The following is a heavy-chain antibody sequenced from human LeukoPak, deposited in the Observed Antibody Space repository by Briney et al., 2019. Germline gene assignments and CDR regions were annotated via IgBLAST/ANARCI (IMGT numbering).Heavy chain of an antibody. D-gene: IGHD3-22*01. CDR3: ARQRDSSGYYPHLSTFDY. J-gene: IGHJ4*02. CDR2: INPNSGGT. Sequence: ASVKVSCKASGYTFTGYYMHWVRQAPGQGLEWMGWINPNSGGTNYAQKFQGRVTITRDTSASTAYMELSSLRSEDTAVYYCARQRDSSGYYPHLSTFDYWGQGTLVTVSS. V-gene: IGHV1-2*02. CDR1: GYTFTGYY.